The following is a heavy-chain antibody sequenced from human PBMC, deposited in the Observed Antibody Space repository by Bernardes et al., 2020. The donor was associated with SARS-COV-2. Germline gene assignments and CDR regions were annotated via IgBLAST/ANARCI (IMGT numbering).Heavy chain of an antibody. V-gene: IGHV3-23*01. Sequence: GGSLRLSCTASGFTFSHYAMSWVHQAPGKGLEWVSTVSGSGASAYYADSVKGRFTISRDNSKHTLYLEVDSLRAEDTAVYYCAKSGYYDSSSYQDFWGQGTPVTVSS. CDR2: VSGSGASA. CDR1: GFTFSHYA. J-gene: IGHJ4*02. D-gene: IGHD3-22*01. CDR3: AKSGYYDSSSYQDF.